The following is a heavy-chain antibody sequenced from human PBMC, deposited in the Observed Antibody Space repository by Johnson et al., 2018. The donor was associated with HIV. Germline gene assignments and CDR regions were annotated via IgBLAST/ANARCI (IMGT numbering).Heavy chain of an antibody. Sequence: VQLVESGGGLVQPGGSLRLSCAASGFTFDDYAMHWVRQAPGKGLEWASGLSGDSGSIGYADAVKGRFTISRDNAKNSLYLQMNSLRAEDTALYYCAKDIALRYYYVLRGAFDIWGQGTMVTVSS. CDR1: GFTFDDYA. J-gene: IGHJ3*02. CDR2: LSGDSGSI. D-gene: IGHD3-10*02. V-gene: IGHV3-9*01. CDR3: AKDIALRYYYVLRGAFDI.